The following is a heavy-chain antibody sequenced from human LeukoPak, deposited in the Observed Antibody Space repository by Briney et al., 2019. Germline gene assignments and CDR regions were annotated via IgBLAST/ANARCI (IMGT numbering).Heavy chain of an antibody. V-gene: IGHV3-21*01. J-gene: IGHJ5*02. CDR3: ARSFIVGAINNWFDP. CDR1: GFTFSTPW. Sequence: GGSLRLSCAASGFTFSTPWMNWVRQAPGKGLEWVSSISSSSSYIYYADSVKGRFTISRDNAKNSLYLQMNSLRAEDTAVYYCARSFIVGAINNWFDPWGQGTLVTVSS. CDR2: ISSSSSYI. D-gene: IGHD1-26*01.